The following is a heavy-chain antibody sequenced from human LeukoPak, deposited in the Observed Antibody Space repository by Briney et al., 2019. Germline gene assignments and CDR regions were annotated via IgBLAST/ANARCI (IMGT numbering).Heavy chain of an antibody. CDR2: ISAYNGNT. CDR3: ARDFGYCSSTSCRYYYYYGMEV. J-gene: IGHJ6*02. CDR1: GYTFTSYG. Sequence: ASVKVSCKASGYTFTSYGISWVRQAPGQGLEWMGWISAYNGNTNYAQKLQGRVTMTTDTSTSTAYMELRSLRSDDTAVYYCARDFGYCSSTSCRYYYYYGMEVWGQGTTVTVSS. V-gene: IGHV1-18*01. D-gene: IGHD2-2*03.